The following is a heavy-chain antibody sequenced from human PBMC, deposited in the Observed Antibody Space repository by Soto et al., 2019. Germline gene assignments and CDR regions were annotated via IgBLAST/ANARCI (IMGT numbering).Heavy chain of an antibody. CDR1: GGTFSSYA. J-gene: IGHJ6*02. CDR3: AGGDIVVVPAAMVAYYYGMDV. Sequence: QVQLVQSGAEVKKPGSSVKVSCKASGGTFSSYAISWVRQAPGQGLEWMGGIIPIFGTANYAQKFQGRVTITADEFTSTAYMGLSSLRSEDTAVYYCAGGDIVVVPAAMVAYYYGMDVWGQGTTVTVSS. D-gene: IGHD2-2*01. V-gene: IGHV1-69*01. CDR2: IIPIFGTA.